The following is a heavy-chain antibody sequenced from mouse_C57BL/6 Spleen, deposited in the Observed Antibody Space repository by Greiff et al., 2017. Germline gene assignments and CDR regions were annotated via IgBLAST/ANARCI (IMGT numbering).Heavy chain of an antibody. CDR2: ISGGGGNT. Sequence: EVKLQESGGGLVKPGGSLKLSCAASGFTFSSYTMSWVRQTPEKRLEWVATISGGGGNTYYPDSVKGRFTISRDNAKNTLYLQMSSLRSEDTALYYCARHGRTGTGWYFDVWGTGTTVTVSS. CDR1: GFTFSSYT. J-gene: IGHJ1*03. CDR3: ARHGRTGTGWYFDV. V-gene: IGHV5-9*01. D-gene: IGHD4-1*01.